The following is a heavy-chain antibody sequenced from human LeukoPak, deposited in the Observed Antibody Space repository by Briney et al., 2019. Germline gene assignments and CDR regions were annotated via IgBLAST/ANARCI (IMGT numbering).Heavy chain of an antibody. CDR3: ARGDKMTTWRRTYNCFDP. J-gene: IGHJ5*02. CDR2: ISGSGGST. D-gene: IGHD5-24*01. Sequence: GGSLRLSCAASGFTFSSYGMSWVRQAPGKGLEWVSGISGSGGSTHYADSVKGRFTISRDNSKNTLYLQMNSLRADDTAVYYCARGDKMTTWRRTYNCFDPWGQGTLVTVSS. V-gene: IGHV3-23*01. CDR1: GFTFSSYG.